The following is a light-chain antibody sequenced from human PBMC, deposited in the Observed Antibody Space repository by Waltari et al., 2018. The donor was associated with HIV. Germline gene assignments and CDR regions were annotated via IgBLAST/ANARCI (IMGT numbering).Light chain of an antibody. J-gene: IGLJ2*01. CDR2: RND. CDR3: AAYDDNLPGWI. Sequence: QSVLTQPPSASGTPGQRVTISCYGSSSNIGSNSVFWYQQFPGTAPKVLIYRNDQRPSGVPDRFSAARSGTSASLVISGLRSEDEADYYCAAYDDNLPGWIFGGGTKLTAL. CDR1: SSNIGSNS. V-gene: IGLV1-47*01.